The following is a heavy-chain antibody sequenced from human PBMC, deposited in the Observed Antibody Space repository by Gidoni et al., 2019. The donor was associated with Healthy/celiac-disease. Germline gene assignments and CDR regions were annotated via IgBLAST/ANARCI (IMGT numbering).Heavy chain of an antibody. CDR2: IYTSGST. J-gene: IGHJ3*02. CDR3: ARRGGYSSGPGAFDI. V-gene: IGHV4-4*07. CDR1: GGSISSYY. D-gene: IGHD6-19*01. Sequence: QVQLQESGPGLAQPSATLSLTCTVSGGSISSYYWSWIRQPAGKGLEWIGRIYTSGSTNYNPSLKSRVTMSVDTSKNQFSLKLSSVTAADTAVYYCARRGGYSSGPGAFDIWGQGTMVTVSS.